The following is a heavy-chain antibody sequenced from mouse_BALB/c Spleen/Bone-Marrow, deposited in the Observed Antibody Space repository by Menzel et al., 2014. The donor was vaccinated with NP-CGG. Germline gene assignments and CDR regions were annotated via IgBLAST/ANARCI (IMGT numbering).Heavy chain of an antibody. CDR2: IDPANGNT. V-gene: IGHV14-3*02. CDR1: GFNIKDTY. CDR3: ARLDLSAY. J-gene: IGHJ3*01. Sequence: EVMLVESGAELVKPGASVKLSCTASGFNIKDTYMHWVKQRPEQGLEWIGRIDPANGNTKYDPKFQGKATITADTSSNTAHLQLSSLTSEDTAAYYCARLDLSAYWGQGTLVTVSA.